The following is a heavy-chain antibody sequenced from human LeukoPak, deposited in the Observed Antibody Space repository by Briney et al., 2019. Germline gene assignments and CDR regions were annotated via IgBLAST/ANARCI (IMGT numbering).Heavy chain of an antibody. D-gene: IGHD3-22*01. CDR3: ARDHYYDSSGYYPWAFDI. J-gene: IGHJ3*02. Sequence: ASVKVSCKAFGYKLTDNWIHWVRQASGQGLEWMGWINTKTGATNIAQKFQGRVTMTRDTSISTAYMELSRLRSDDTAVYYCARDHYYDSSGYYPWAFDIWGQGTMVTVSS. V-gene: IGHV1-2*02. CDR2: INTKTGAT. CDR1: GYKLTDNW.